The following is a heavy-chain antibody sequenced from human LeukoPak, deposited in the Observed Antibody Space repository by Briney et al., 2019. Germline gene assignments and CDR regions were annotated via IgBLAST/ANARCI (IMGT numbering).Heavy chain of an antibody. J-gene: IGHJ5*02. V-gene: IGHV1-69*13. D-gene: IGHD1-26*01. Sequence: GASVKVSCKASGGTFSRYAISWVRQAPGQGLEWMGGIIPIFGTTNYAQKFQGRVTIIADESTSTAYMELSSLRSDDTAVYYCARDGGNYGFISWGLGTPVTVSS. CDR2: IIPIFGTT. CDR1: GGTFSRYA. CDR3: ARDGGNYGFIS.